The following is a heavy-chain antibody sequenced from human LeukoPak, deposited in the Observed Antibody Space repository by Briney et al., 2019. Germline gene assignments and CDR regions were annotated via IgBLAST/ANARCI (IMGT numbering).Heavy chain of an antibody. D-gene: IGHD4/OR15-4a*01. CDR2: ISSSSSYI. CDR1: GFTFSSYS. V-gene: IGHV3-21*04. CDR3: ARRAGAYSHPYDY. J-gene: IGHJ4*02. Sequence: GGSLRLSCAASGFTFSSYSMNWVRQAPGKGLEWVSSISSSSSYIYYADSVKGRFTISRDNAKNSLYLQMNSLRAEDTAVYYCARRAGAYSHPYDYWGQGTLVTVPS.